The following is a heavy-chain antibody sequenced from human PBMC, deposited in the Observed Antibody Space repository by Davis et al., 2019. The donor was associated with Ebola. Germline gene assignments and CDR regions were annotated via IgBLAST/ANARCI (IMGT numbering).Heavy chain of an antibody. D-gene: IGHD1-26*01. J-gene: IGHJ6*02. CDR2: INHSGST. CDR1: GGSFSGYY. V-gene: IGHV4-34*01. CDR3: ARSRRVVVATTYYYYYGMDV. Sequence: SETLSLTCAVYGGSFSGYYWSWIRQPPGKGLEWIGEINHSGSTNYNPSLKSRVTISVDTSKNQFSLKLSSVNAADTAVYYCARSRRVVVATTYYYYYGMDVWCQGTTVTVSS.